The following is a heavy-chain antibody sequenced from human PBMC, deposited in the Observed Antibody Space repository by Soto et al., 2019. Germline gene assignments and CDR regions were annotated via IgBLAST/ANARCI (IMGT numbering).Heavy chain of an antibody. CDR1: GITFSNYA. CDR3: AKDPVDYYDSTGYYYIHFDH. D-gene: IGHD3-22*01. Sequence: GGSLRLSCAASGITFSNYAMSWVRQAPGKGLEWVSAISGSGGSTYYADSVMGRFTISRDNSKNTLYLQMNSLRAEDAAVYYFAKDPVDYYDSTGYYYIHFDHWGQGTLVTVSS. V-gene: IGHV3-23*01. CDR2: ISGSGGST. J-gene: IGHJ4*02.